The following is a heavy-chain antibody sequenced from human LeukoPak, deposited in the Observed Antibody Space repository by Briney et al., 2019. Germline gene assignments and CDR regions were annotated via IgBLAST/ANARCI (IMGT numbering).Heavy chain of an antibody. CDR2: FDPEDGET. Sequence: EASVKVSCKVSGYTLTELSMHWVRQAPGKGLEWMGGFDPEDGETIYAQKFQGRVTMTEDTSTDTAYMELSSLRSEDTAVYYCATGGADYGDYEDAFDIWGQGQWSPSLQ. D-gene: IGHD4-17*01. V-gene: IGHV1-24*01. J-gene: IGHJ3*02. CDR3: ATGGADYGDYEDAFDI. CDR1: GYTLTELS.